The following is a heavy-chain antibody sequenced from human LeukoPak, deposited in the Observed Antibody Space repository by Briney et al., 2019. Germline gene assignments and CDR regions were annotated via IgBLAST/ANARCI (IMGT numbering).Heavy chain of an antibody. CDR3: ARSCSSTSCYTPLDY. J-gene: IGHJ4*02. Sequence: EASVKVSCKASGYTFTSYYMHWVRQAPGQGLGWMGIINPSGGSTSYAQKFQGRVTMTRDMSTSTVYMELSSLRSEDTAVYYCARSCSSTSCYTPLDYWGQGTLVTVSS. V-gene: IGHV1-46*01. CDR2: INPSGGST. CDR1: GYTFTSYY. D-gene: IGHD2-2*02.